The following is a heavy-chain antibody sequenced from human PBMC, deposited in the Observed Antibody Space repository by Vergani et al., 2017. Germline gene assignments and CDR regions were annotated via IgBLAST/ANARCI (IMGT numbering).Heavy chain of an antibody. CDR2: ISYDGSNK. CDR3: ARDREYQLLWREYYYYYYMDV. J-gene: IGHJ6*03. Sequence: QVQLVESGGGVVQPGRSLRLSCAASGFTFSSYAMHWVRQAPGKGLEWVAVISYDGSNKYYADSVKGRFTISRDNSKNTLYLQMNSLRAEDTAVYYCARDREYQLLWREYYYYYYMDVWGKGTTVTVSS. CDR1: GFTFSSYA. D-gene: IGHD2-2*01. V-gene: IGHV3-30*04.